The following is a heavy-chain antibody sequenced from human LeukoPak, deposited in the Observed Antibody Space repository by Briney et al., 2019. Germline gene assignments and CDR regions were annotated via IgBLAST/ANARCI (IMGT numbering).Heavy chain of an antibody. D-gene: IGHD3-22*01. CDR2: IYTSGST. CDR1: GGSISSGSYY. J-gene: IGHJ5*02. CDR3: ARESRFYDSSGYRQSWFDP. Sequence: SETLSLTCTVSGGSISSGSYYWSWIRQPAGKGLEWIGRIYTSGSTNYNPSLKSRVTISVDTSKNQFSLKLSSVTAADTAVYYCARESRFYDSSGYRQSWFDPWGQGTLVTVSS. V-gene: IGHV4-61*02.